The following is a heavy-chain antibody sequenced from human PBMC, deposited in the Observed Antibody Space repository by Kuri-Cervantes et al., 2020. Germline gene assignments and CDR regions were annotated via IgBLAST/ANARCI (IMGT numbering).Heavy chain of an antibody. D-gene: IGHD3-3*01. V-gene: IGHV1-18*01. CDR3: AREHRITIFGVVIRIRTHMDV. Sequence: ASVKVSCKASGYTFTNYGISWVRQAPGQGLEWMGWISAYSGNTDYAQNLQGRVTMTTDTSTSTAYMELSSLRSEDTAVYYCAREHRITIFGVVIRIRTHMDVWGKGTTVTVSS. CDR2: ISAYSGNT. CDR1: GYTFTNYG. J-gene: IGHJ6*03.